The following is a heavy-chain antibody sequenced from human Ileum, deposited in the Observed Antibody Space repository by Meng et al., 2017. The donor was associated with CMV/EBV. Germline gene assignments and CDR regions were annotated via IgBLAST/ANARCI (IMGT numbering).Heavy chain of an antibody. CDR2: LYYSGTT. CDR3: ARWSPESSSWSGFDF. CDR1: GGSISIGRHY. V-gene: IGHV4-39*07. D-gene: IGHD6-13*01. Sequence: QLHRQGSGPGLASPSETLSLICTVSGGSISIGRHYWGWIRQPPGKGLEWIGILYYSGTTYYNPSLKSRVTMSVGTSENQFSLKMNSVTAADTAVYYCARWSPESSSWSGFDFWGQGTLVTVSS. J-gene: IGHJ4*02.